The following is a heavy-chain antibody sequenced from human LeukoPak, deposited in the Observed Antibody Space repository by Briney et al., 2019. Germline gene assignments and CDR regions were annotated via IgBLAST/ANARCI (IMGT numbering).Heavy chain of an antibody. CDR2: IKQDGSKK. V-gene: IGHV3-7*01. J-gene: IGHJ4*02. CDR1: GFSFSSHW. D-gene: IGHD6-13*01. Sequence: GGSLRLSCAASGFSFSSHWMCWVRQAPGKGLEWVANIKQDGSKKFYVDSVKGRFTISRDNAKNSLYLQMNSLRAEDTAVYYCARDYSSSWYGAAFDYWGQGTLVTVSS. CDR3: ARDYSSSWYGAAFDY.